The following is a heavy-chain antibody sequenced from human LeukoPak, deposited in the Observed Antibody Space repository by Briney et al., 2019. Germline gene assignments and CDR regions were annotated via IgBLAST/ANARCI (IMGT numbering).Heavy chain of an antibody. CDR3: ARDGTIDGYYYYYMDV. V-gene: IGHV4-59*01. D-gene: IGHD4/OR15-4a*01. CDR1: GDSISSYY. Sequence: KLSESLSLTCTVSGDSISSYYWSWIRQPPGKGLEWIGYIYYSGSTNYNPSLKSRVTISVDTSMNQFSLKLSSVTAADTAVYYCARDGTIDGYYYYYMDVWGKGTTVTISS. J-gene: IGHJ6*03. CDR2: IYYSGST.